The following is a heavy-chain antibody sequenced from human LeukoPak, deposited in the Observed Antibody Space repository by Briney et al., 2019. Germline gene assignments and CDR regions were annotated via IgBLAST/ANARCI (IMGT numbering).Heavy chain of an antibody. CDR2: ISSSGSTI. D-gene: IGHD3/OR15-3a*01. Sequence: PGGSLRLSCAASGFTFSGYNLNWVRQAPGKGLEWVSYISSSGSTIYYADSVKGRFTISRDNAKNSLFLQMNSLRAEDTAVYYCAGDLDPLNYWGQGTLVTVSS. V-gene: IGHV3-48*01. CDR3: AGDLDPLNY. J-gene: IGHJ4*02. CDR1: GFTFSGYN.